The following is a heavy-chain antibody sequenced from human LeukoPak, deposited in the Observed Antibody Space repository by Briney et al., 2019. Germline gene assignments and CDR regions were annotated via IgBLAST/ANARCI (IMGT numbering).Heavy chain of an antibody. CDR3: ARDIHSSGYLDAFDI. CDR1: GFTFSSYW. V-gene: IGHV3-7*01. Sequence: GGSLRLSCVASGFTFSSYWMSWVRQAPGKGLEWVANIKQDGSEKNYMGSVKGRFTISRDNAKSSLYLQMNSLRAEDTAVYYCARDIHSSGYLDAFDIWGQGTMVTVSS. CDR2: IKQDGSEK. D-gene: IGHD3-22*01. J-gene: IGHJ3*02.